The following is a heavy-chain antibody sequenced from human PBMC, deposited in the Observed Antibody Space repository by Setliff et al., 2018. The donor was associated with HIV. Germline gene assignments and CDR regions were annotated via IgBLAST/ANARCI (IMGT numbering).Heavy chain of an antibody. CDR1: GYSISSGYY. D-gene: IGHD5-12*01. J-gene: IGHJ4*02. CDR2: IYHSGST. V-gene: IGHV4-38-2*01. CDR3: ARLSPQYSGYDSGAFGY. Sequence: LSLTCAVSGYSISSGYYWGWIRQPPGKGLEWIGSIYHSGSTYYNPSLKSRVTISVDTSKNQFSLKLSSVTAADTAVYYCARLSPQYSGYDSGAFGYWGQGTLVTVS.